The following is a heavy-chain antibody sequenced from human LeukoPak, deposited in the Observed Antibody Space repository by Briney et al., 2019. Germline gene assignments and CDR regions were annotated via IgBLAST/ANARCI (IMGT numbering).Heavy chain of an antibody. Sequence: PGGSLRLSCAVSGFTFSTYAMSWVRNPPGEGLEWVSAISVSDGKTYYADPVKGGFTIYRYNSKNTLYLQMNSLRAEHTAVYYCAKETVRPAGVFEYWGQGTRVTVSS. CDR2: ISVSDGKT. CDR3: AKETVRPAGVFEY. CDR1: GFTFSTYA. J-gene: IGHJ4*02. V-gene: IGHV3-23*01. D-gene: IGHD1-14*01.